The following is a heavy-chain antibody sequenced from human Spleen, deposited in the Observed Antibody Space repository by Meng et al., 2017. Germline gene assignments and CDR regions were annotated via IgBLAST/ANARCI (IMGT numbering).Heavy chain of an antibody. J-gene: IGHJ4*02. CDR2: IYYSGST. D-gene: IGHD1-1*01. CDR1: GGSISSGDYY. CDR3: VRENWKSTIDY. Sequence: QVQLQESGPGLVKSSQTLSLTCTVSGGSISSGDYYWSWIRQSPRRDLEWIGYIYYSGSTYYNPSLKSRLTILLDTSKKQFSLRLTSVTAADTAVYYCVRENWKSTIDYSGQGTLVTVSS. V-gene: IGHV4-30-4*01.